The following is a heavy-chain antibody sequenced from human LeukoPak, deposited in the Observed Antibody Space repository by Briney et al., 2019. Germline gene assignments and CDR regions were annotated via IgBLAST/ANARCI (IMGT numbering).Heavy chain of an antibody. CDR1: GLTFSSYW. CDR3: AGGTGFIIKD. CDR2: IKQDGSEK. J-gene: IGHJ4*02. V-gene: IGHV3-7*03. Sequence: GGSLRLSCAASGLTFSSYWMSWVRQAPGEGLEWVANIKQDGSEKYYVDSVKGRFTISRDNAKNSLYLQMNSLRVEDTAMYYCAGGTGFIIKDWGQGTLVTVSS. D-gene: IGHD3-9*01.